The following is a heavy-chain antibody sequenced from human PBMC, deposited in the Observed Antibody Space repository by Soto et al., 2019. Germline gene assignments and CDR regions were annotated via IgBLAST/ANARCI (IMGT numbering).Heavy chain of an antibody. CDR1: DDXIXSDKYY. CDR2: IYYRGNA. D-gene: IGHD5-12*01. V-gene: IGHV4-39*01. Sequence: QLQLQESGPGLVKPSETLSLTCSVSDDXIXSDKYYWGXIRXXPXXXLXWIGSIYYRGNAYYNPSLQTRVTISLDKSKSQFSLKLNSVTAADSAVYFCARLEGLATISYYFDFWGPGALVTVSS. CDR3: ARLEGLATISYYFDF. J-gene: IGHJ4*02.